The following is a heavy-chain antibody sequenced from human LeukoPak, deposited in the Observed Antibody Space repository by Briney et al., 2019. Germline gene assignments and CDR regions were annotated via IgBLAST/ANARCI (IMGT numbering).Heavy chain of an antibody. D-gene: IGHD2-2*01. V-gene: IGHV1-69*04. Sequence: SVKVSCKASGGAFSTYAINWVRQAPGQGLEWMGRIIPILGIANYAQKFQGRVTITADKSTSTAYMEVNSLRSDDTAVYYCAILSGVVVVPAATEGWDDYWGQGTLVTVSS. J-gene: IGHJ4*02. CDR1: GGAFSTYA. CDR3: AILSGVVVVPAATEGWDDY. CDR2: IIPILGIA.